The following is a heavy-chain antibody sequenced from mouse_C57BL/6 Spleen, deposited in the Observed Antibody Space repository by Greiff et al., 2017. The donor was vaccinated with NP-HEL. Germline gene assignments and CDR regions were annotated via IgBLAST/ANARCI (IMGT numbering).Heavy chain of an antibody. D-gene: IGHD2-5*01. CDR1: GYAFSSSW. Sequence: VQLQQSGPELVKPGASVKISCKASGYAFSSSWMNWVKQRPGKGLEWIGRIYPGDGDTNYNGKFKGKATLTADKSSSTAYMQLSSLTSEDSAVYFCARPYYSNWFAYWGQGTLVTVSA. CDR2: IYPGDGDT. CDR3: ARPYYSNWFAY. V-gene: IGHV1-82*01. J-gene: IGHJ3*01.